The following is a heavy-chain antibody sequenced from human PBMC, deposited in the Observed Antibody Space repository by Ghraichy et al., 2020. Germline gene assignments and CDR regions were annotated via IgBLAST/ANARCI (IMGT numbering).Heavy chain of an antibody. J-gene: IGHJ5*02. V-gene: IGHV3-13*04. CDR1: GFTFSSYD. D-gene: IGHD1-14*01. Sequence: ESLNISCAASGFTFSSYDMHWVRQGTGKGLEWVSSIATAGDTYYSGSVKGRFTISRENAKNSLYLQMNILRAGDTAVYYCARGLPGGLDPWGQGTLVTVSS. CDR3: ARGLPGGLDP. CDR2: IATAGDT.